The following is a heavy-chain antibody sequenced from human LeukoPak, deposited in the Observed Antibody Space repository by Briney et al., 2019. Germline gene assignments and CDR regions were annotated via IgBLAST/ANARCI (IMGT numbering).Heavy chain of an antibody. J-gene: IGHJ6*03. V-gene: IGHV3-21*01. CDR3: ARDLLGYNYYYMDV. D-gene: IGHD3-16*02. CDR1: GFTFSNYN. CDR2: ISSSSSYI. Sequence: GGSLRLSCAASGFTFSNYNMNWVRQAPGKGLEWVSSISSSSSYIYYADSLKGRFTISRDNAKNSLYLQMNSLRAEDTAVYYCARDLLGYNYYYMDVWGKGTTVTVSS.